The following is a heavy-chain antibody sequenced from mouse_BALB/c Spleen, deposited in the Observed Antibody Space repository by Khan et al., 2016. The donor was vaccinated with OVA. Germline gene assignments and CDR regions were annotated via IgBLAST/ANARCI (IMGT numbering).Heavy chain of an antibody. V-gene: IGHV5-6*01. CDR1: GFTFSSYG. CDR3: ARQGKGAMDY. Sequence: VQLKESGGDLVKPGGSLKLSCAASGFTFSSYGMSWVRQTPDKRLEWVATISSGGSYTYYPDSVKGRFTISRDNAKNTLYLQMRSLKSEDTAMYYCARQGKGAMDYWGQGTSVTVSA. CDR2: ISSGGSYT. D-gene: IGHD2-1*01. J-gene: IGHJ4*01.